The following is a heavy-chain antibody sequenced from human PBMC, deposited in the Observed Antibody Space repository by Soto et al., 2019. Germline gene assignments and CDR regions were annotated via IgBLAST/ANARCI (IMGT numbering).Heavy chain of an antibody. J-gene: IGHJ3*01. CDR2: IKSKTDGGTT. Sequence: PGGSLRLSCAASGFTFSNAWMKWVRQAPGKGLEWVGRIKSKTDGGTTDYAAPVKGRFTISRDDSKNTLYLQMNSLKTEVTAVYYCTTGHLGIAVANVWXQGTMVTVSS. CDR1: GFTFSNAW. D-gene: IGHD6-19*01. V-gene: IGHV3-15*07. CDR3: TTGHLGIAVANV.